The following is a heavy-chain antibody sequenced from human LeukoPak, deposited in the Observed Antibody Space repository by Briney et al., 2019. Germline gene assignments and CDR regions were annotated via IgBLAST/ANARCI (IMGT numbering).Heavy chain of an antibody. Sequence: GGSLRLACAASVFTFSSYCIHWVRQAPGKGLEWVAVITYDGSNKYYEDSVKDRFTISRDNSKNTMYQQMNGMRAEDKAVYYCATGGDCSSTSCYHGMDVWGQGTPVTVSS. CDR1: VFTFSSYC. CDR3: ATGGDCSSTSCYHGMDV. V-gene: IGHV3-30*03. J-gene: IGHJ6*02. CDR2: ITYDGSNK. D-gene: IGHD2-2*01.